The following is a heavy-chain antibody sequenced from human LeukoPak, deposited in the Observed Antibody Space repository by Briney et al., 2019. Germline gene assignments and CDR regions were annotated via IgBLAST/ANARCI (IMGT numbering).Heavy chain of an antibody. CDR3: AREGEVGVGRWFDP. CDR2: ISYDGSNK. Sequence: PGGSLRLSCAASGFTFSSYGMHWVRQAPGKGLEWVAVISYDGSNKYYADSVKGRFTFSRDNAKNSLSLQMNSLRAEDTAVYYCAREGEVGVGRWFDPWGQGTLVTVSS. D-gene: IGHD1-26*01. V-gene: IGHV3-30*03. CDR1: GFTFSSYG. J-gene: IGHJ5*02.